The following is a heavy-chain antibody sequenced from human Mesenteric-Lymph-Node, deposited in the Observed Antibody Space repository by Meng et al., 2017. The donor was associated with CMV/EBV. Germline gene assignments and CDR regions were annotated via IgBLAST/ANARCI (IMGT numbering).Heavy chain of an antibody. CDR2: ISYDGSNR. CDR3: ARDLSSNYQRIWFDP. J-gene: IGHJ5*02. V-gene: IGHV3-30*04. D-gene: IGHD1-7*01. Sequence: SCAASGFTFSTYALHWVRQAPGKGLEWVAVISYDGSNRYYADSVKGRFTISRDNSKNTLYLQMNSLRAEDTAVYYCARDLSSNYQRIWFDPWGQGVLVTVSS. CDR1: GFTFSTYA.